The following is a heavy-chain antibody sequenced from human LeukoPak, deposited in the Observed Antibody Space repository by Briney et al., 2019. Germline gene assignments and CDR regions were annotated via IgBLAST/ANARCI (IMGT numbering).Heavy chain of an antibody. D-gene: IGHD4-17*01. CDR2: TNPDGSDK. CDR1: GFTFSRQW. J-gene: IGHJ5*02. V-gene: IGHV3-7*05. CDR3: AKLPYGDYNHH. Sequence: GGSLRLSCAASGFTFSRQWMSWVRQAPGKGLEWVANTNPDGSDKYYVDSVKGRFTISRDNAKSSLYLQMNSLRAEDTAVYYCAKLPYGDYNHHWGQGTLVTVSS.